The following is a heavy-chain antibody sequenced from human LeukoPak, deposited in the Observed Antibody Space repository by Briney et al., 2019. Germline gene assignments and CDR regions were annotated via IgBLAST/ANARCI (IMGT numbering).Heavy chain of an antibody. V-gene: IGHV3-15*01. Sequence: GGSLRLSCAASGFTFPNAWIYWVRQAPGKGLEWVGRIKKKTDRRTTDYSAPVEGRFTISRDDSRNTVYLQMDSLKTEDTAMYYCVTDGGQLPYYFTYWGQGTLVTASS. CDR2: IKKKTDRRTT. D-gene: IGHD3-22*01. CDR1: GFTFPNAW. CDR3: VTDGGQLPYYFTY. J-gene: IGHJ1*01.